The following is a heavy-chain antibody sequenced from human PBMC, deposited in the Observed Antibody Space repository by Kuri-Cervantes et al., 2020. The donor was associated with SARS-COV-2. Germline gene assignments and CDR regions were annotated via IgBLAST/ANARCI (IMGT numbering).Heavy chain of an antibody. V-gene: IGHV3-7*01. CDR3: ARARMAGPFDY. CDR2: IKQDGSEK. D-gene: IGHD5-24*01. Sequence: GGSLRLSCAASGFTFSSYWMSSVRQAPGKGLEWVVNIKQDGSEKYYVDSVKGRFTISRDNANNSLYLQMNSLRAEDTAVYYCARARMAGPFDYWGQGTLVTVSS. J-gene: IGHJ4*02. CDR1: GFTFSSYW.